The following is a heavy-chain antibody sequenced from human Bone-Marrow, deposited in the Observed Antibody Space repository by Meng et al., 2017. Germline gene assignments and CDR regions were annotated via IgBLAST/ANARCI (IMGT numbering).Heavy chain of an antibody. CDR3: ARAIATRPDVFDY. CDR1: GGSINSAGYY. Sequence: VQLQESGPGLVKPAQSLSLTCSVSGGSINSAGYYWSWIRQHPGKGLEWIGYIYYTENTYYNPSLKSRVIISVDTSKNQFSLRLNSVTAADTAVYYCARAIATRPDVFDYWGQGTLVTVSS. D-gene: IGHD6-6*01. V-gene: IGHV4-31*03. J-gene: IGHJ4*02. CDR2: IYYTENT.